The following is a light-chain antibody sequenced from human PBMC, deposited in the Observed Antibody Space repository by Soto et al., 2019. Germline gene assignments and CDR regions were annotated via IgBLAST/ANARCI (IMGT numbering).Light chain of an antibody. CDR2: EVF. V-gene: IGLV2-14*01. Sequence: QLVLTQPASVSGSPGQSITISCTGTSSDVGRYDYVSWFQQHPGRAPKLLIYEVFNRPSGVSIRFSGSKSGNTAFLTISGLQAEDEADFYCSSFTTSSTWVFGGGTKVTVL. J-gene: IGLJ3*02. CDR3: SSFTTSSTWV. CDR1: SSDVGRYDY.